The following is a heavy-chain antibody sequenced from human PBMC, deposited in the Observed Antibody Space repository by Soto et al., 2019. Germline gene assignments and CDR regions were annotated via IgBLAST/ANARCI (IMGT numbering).Heavy chain of an antibody. J-gene: IGHJ4*02. CDR1: GGSFSGYY. CDR2: INHSGST. CDR3: ASTDCSSTSCYLTLFDY. D-gene: IGHD2-2*01. V-gene: IGHV4-34*01. Sequence: SETLSLTCAVYGGSFSGYYWSWIRQPPGKGLEWIGEINHSGSTNYNPSLKSRVTISVDTSKNQFSLKLSSVTAADTAVYYCASTDCSSTSCYLTLFDYWGQGTLVTVSS.